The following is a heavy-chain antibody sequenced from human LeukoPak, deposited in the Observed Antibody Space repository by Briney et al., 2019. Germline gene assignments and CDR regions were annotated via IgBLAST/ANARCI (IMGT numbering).Heavy chain of an antibody. CDR1: GGSISTSSNF. CDR2: IYYSEST. Sequence: PSETLSLTCTVSGGSISTSSNFWGWIRQPPGKGLEWIGSIYYSESTDYNPSLKSRVTISVDRSKNQFSLKLSSVTAADTAVYYCARFGEGAFDIWGQGTMVTVSS. V-gene: IGHV4-39*07. CDR3: ARFGEGAFDI. J-gene: IGHJ3*02. D-gene: IGHD3-3*01.